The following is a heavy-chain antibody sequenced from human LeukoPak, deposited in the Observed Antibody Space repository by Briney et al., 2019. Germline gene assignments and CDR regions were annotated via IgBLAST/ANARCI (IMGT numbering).Heavy chain of an antibody. Sequence: ASVKVSCKASGGTFSSYGISWVRQAPGQGLEWMGWISAYNGNTNYAQKFQGRVTMTTDTSTSTAYMELRSLRSGDTAVYYCARGDTAYLDYWGQGTLVTVSS. V-gene: IGHV1-18*01. CDR2: ISAYNGNT. CDR1: GGTFSSYG. D-gene: IGHD5-18*01. J-gene: IGHJ4*02. CDR3: ARGDTAYLDY.